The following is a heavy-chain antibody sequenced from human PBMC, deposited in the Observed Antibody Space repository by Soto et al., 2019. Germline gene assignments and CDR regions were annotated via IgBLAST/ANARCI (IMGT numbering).Heavy chain of an antibody. V-gene: IGHV3-30*03. CDR1: GFTFSSYG. CDR3: AREEPEMATIYYFDY. Sequence: PGGSLRLSCAASGFTFSSYGMHWVRQAPGKGLEWVAVISYDGSNKYYADSVKGRFTISRDNSKNTLYLQMNSLRAEDTAVYYCAREEPEMATIYYFDYWGQGTLVTVSS. J-gene: IGHJ4*02. D-gene: IGHD5-12*01. CDR2: ISYDGSNK.